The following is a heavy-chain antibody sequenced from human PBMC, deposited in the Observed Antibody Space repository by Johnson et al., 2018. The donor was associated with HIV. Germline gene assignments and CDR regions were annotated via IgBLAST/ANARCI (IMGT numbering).Heavy chain of an antibody. CDR1: GFTFSSYA. CDR2: ISSNGGST. D-gene: IGHD3-10*01. V-gene: IGHV3-64*01. J-gene: IGHJ3*02. Sequence: VQLVESGGGVVQPGRSLRLSCAASGFTFSSYAMHWVRQAPGKGLEYVSAISSNGGSTYYANSVKGRFTISRDNSKNTLYLQMNSLRTEDTALYYCAKARGGITMVQGVIINAFDIWGQGTMVTVSS. CDR3: AKARGGITMVQGVIINAFDI.